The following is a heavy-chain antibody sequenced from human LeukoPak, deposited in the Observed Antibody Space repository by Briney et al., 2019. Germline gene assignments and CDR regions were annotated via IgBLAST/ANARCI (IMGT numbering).Heavy chain of an antibody. D-gene: IGHD1-26*01. CDR2: VNPNTGGT. V-gene: IGHV1-2*02. CDR1: AYSFTDYY. J-gene: IGHJ2*01. Sequence: ASVKVSCKASAYSFTDYYIYWVRQAPGQGLEWMGWVNPNTGGTIYGQDFQGRVTMTGDTSISTAYMELSRLRSDDTAVYYCARGVGPRYFDLWGRGTLVTVSS. CDR3: ARGVGPRYFDL.